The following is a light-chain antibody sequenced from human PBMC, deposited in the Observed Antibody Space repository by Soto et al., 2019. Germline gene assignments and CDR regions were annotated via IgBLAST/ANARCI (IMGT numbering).Light chain of an antibody. CDR3: CADGGIDV. CDR1: SSDVGSYNL. J-gene: IGLJ1*01. Sequence: QSALTQPASVSGSPGQSITISCTRTSSDVGSYNLVSWYQQHPGKAPKVMIYEVSKRPSGVSNRFSGSKSGNTASLTISGVQAEDESDYYCCADGGIDVFGTGTKVTVL. CDR2: EVS. V-gene: IGLV2-23*02.